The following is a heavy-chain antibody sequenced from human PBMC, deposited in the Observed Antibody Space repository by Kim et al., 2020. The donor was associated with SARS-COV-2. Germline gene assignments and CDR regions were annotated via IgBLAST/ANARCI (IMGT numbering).Heavy chain of an antibody. CDR3: AKASGDWYFDV. D-gene: IGHD3-10*01. CDR1: GFNFGDYA. Sequence: GGSLRLSCAASGFNFGDYAMHWVRQAPGKGLEWVSGIAWNAGTKNHVDSVQGRFIISRDNVKRYVYLQMDGLRLDDTAYYYSAKASGDWYFDVWGRATL. V-gene: IGHV3-9*01. CDR2: IAWNAGTK. J-gene: IGHJ2*01.